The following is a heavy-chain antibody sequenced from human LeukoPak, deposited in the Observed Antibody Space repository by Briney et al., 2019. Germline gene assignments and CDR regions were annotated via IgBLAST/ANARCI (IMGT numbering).Heavy chain of an antibody. CDR2: INTSGST. J-gene: IGHJ4*02. CDR1: GGSISSYY. V-gene: IGHV4-4*07. Sequence: PSETLSLTCTVSGGSISSYYWSWIRQPPGKGLEWIARINTSGSTNYNPSLKSRVTMSVDTSKNQFSMKLSSVTAADTAVYYCARDLPIAAAGPNFDYWGQGTLVTVSS. CDR3: ARDLPIAAAGPNFDY. D-gene: IGHD6-13*01.